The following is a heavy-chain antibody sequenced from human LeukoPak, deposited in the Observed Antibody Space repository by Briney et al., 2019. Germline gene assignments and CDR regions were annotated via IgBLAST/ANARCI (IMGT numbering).Heavy chain of an antibody. Sequence: PGGSLRLSCAASGFTFSSYDMHWVRQATEKGLEWVSAIGTAGDTYYPGSVKGRFTISRENAKNSLYLQMNSLRAEDTAVYYCARDSQLTVRGVISWFDPWGQGTLVTVSS. CDR2: IGTAGDT. D-gene: IGHD3-10*01. V-gene: IGHV3-13*01. J-gene: IGHJ5*02. CDR1: GFTFSSYD. CDR3: ARDSQLTVRGVISWFDP.